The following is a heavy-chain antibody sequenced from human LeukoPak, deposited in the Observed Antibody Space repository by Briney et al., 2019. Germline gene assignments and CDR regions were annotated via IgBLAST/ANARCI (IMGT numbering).Heavy chain of an antibody. D-gene: IGHD2-2*01. J-gene: IGHJ4*02. CDR2: IYYSGST. CDR1: GGSISSHY. Sequence: PSETLSLTCTVSGGSISSHYWSWIRQPPGKGLEWIGYIYYSGSTNYNPSLKSRVTISVDTSKNQFSLKLSSVTAADTAVYYCASWKLYCSSTGCYYYFDYWGQGTLVTVSS. V-gene: IGHV4-59*11. CDR3: ASWKLYCSSTGCYYYFDY.